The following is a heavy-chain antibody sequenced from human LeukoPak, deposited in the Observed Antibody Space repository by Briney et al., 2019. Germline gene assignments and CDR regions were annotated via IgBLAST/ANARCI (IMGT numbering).Heavy chain of an antibody. CDR1: GFTFSDYD. CDR3: ARPTTSGWYPH. V-gene: IGHV3-48*01. D-gene: IGHD6-19*01. J-gene: IGHJ3*01. CDR2: ITGSSSSK. Sequence: QHWGSLRLSCAASGFTFSDYDMNWIRQAPGTGLEWVSYITGSSSSKYYADSVKGRFTISRDNAKNSLYLQMNSLRAEDTAVYYCARPTTSGWYPHWGQGTMVTVSS.